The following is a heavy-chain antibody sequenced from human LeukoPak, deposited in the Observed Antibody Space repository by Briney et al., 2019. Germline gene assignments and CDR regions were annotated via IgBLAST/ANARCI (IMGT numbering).Heavy chain of an antibody. D-gene: IGHD2-15*01. CDR3: ARVGCSGGSCAYYWFDP. CDR2: INPNSGGT. J-gene: IGHJ5*02. CDR1: GYTFTGYY. V-gene: IGHV1-2*06. Sequence: ASVKVSCEASGYTFTGYYMHWVRQAPGQGLEWMRRINPNSGGTNYAQKFQGRVTMTRDTSISTAYMELSGLRSDDTAVYYCARVGCSGGSCAYYWFDPWGQGTLVTVSS.